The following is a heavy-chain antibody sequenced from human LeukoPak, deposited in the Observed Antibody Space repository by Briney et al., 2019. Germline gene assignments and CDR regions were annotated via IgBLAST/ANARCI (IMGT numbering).Heavy chain of an antibody. V-gene: IGHV1-69*04. CDR2: IIPILNIP. J-gene: IGHJ6*02. CDR3: ARGKMEVWLYGLDV. CDR1: GGTFDNSA. Sequence: GASVKVSCKASGGTFDNSAINWVRQAPGQGLEWMGRIIPILNIPNYAQKLQGRVTIAADKSTSTAYMELSSLRSDDTAVYYCARGKMEVWLYGLDVRGQRAKGT. D-gene: IGHD3-16*01.